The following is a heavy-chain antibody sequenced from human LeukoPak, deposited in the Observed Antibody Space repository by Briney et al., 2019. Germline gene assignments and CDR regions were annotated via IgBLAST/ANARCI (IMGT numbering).Heavy chain of an antibody. CDR1: GFIFSSYP. CDR3: ARDGPLVGIAVAGQLEGFDP. J-gene: IGHJ5*02. V-gene: IGHV3-21*05. CDR2: ITSSSSDT. Sequence: PGGSLRLSCAASGFIFSSYPMNWVRQAPGKGLEWVPYITSSSSDTHYADSVEGRFTISRDNAKNSLYLQMNSLRAEDTAVYYCARDGPLVGIAVAGQLEGFDPWGQGTLVTVSS. D-gene: IGHD6-19*01.